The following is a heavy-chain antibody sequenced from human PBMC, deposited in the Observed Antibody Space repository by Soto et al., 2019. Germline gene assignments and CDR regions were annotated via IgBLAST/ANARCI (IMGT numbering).Heavy chain of an antibody. CDR3: ARQDIVVVVAARPGWFDP. CDR1: GGSISSSSYY. Sequence: SETLSLTCTVSGGSISSSSYYWGWIRQPPGKGLEWIGSIYYSGSTYYNPSLKSRVTISVDTSKNQFSLKLSSVTAADTAVYYCARQDIVVVVAARPGWFDPWGQGTLVTVSS. V-gene: IGHV4-39*01. D-gene: IGHD2-15*01. J-gene: IGHJ5*02. CDR2: IYYSGST.